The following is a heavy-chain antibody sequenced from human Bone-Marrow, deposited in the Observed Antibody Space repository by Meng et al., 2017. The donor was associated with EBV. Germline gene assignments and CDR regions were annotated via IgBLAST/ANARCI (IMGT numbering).Heavy chain of an antibody. CDR2: IPSDASHNK. CDR1: GFNFSGYG. CDR3: AKDLSGRFDP. Sequence: QEHLVESGGGVVQPGRSLRLSCAASGFNFSGYGFHWVRQAPGKGPEWVAIIPSDASHNKYYADSVKGRFTISRDNSKNTLYLQMNSLKIEDTAVHYCAKDLSGRFDPWGQGTLVTVSS. V-gene: IGHV3-30*18. D-gene: IGHD1-14*01. J-gene: IGHJ5*02.